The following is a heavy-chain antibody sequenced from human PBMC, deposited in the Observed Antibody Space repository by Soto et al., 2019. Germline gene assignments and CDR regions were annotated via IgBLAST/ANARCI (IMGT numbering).Heavy chain of an antibody. CDR2: MSSDGNVK. J-gene: IGHJ4*02. Sequence: QVHLVESGGGVVRPGGSLRLSCAASGFTFNTFAMHWVGQAPGKGLEWVAVMSSDGNVKYYADSVKGRFTISRDNSENTLFLQMNSLRPEDTAVYFCARAPTSRFDYWGQGTLVTVSS. CDR3: ARAPTSRFDY. CDR1: GFTFNTFA. V-gene: IGHV3-30-3*01.